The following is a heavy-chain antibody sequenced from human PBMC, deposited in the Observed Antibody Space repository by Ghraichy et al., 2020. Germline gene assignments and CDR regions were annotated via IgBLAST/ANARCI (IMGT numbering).Heavy chain of an antibody. D-gene: IGHD5-18*01. J-gene: IGHJ4*02. CDR2: IYPGDSDT. V-gene: IGHV5-51*01. CDR3: AREAGGYSYGSRVFDY. Sequence: GESLNISCKGSGYSFTSYWIGWVRQMPGKGLEWMGIIYPGDSDTRYSPSFQGQVTISADKSISTAYLQWSSLKASDTAMYYCAREAGGYSYGSRVFDYWGQGTLVTVSS. CDR1: GYSFTSYW.